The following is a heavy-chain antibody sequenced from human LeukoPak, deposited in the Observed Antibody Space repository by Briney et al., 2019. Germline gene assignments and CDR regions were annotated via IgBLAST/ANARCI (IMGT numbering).Heavy chain of an antibody. V-gene: IGHV3-33*06. CDR2: IWYDGSNK. Sequence: PGRSLRLSCAASGFTFSSYGMHWVRQAPGKGLEWVAVIWYDGSNKYYADSVKGRFTISRDNSKNTLYLQMNSLRAEDTAVYYCAKDRAHYSSGWRGFFDYWGQGTPVTVSS. CDR3: AKDRAHYSSGWRGFFDY. CDR1: GFTFSSYG. J-gene: IGHJ4*02. D-gene: IGHD6-19*01.